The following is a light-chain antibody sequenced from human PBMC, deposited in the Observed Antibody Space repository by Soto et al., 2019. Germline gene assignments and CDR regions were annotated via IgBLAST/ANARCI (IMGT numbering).Light chain of an antibody. CDR1: QSVSSK. CDR3: QQYNSWPQA. V-gene: IGKV3-15*01. CDR2: GAS. J-gene: IGKJ1*01. Sequence: EIVMTQSPDSLSVSPGERASLSCRASQSVSSKLAWYQQKSGQAPRLLIYGASTRPTGVPARFSGSGSGTEFTLTISSLQSEDFAVYYCQQYNSWPQAFGQGTKVE.